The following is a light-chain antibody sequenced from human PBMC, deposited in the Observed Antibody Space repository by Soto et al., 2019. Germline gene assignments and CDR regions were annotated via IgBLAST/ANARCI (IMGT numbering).Light chain of an antibody. Sequence: QSVLTQPPSVSAAPGQNVTISGSGSSSNIGNNYVSCYQQLPGTAPKVLIYDNNKRPSGMPDRFSGSKSGTSATLGINGHHPGDEADYYCGTWESSLSAYVFGTGTKVTVL. J-gene: IGLJ1*01. V-gene: IGLV1-51*01. CDR3: GTWESSLSAYV. CDR1: SSNIGNNY. CDR2: DNN.